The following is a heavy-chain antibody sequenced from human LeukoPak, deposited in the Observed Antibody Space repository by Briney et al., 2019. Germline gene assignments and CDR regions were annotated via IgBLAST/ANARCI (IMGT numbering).Heavy chain of an antibody. V-gene: IGHV3-74*01. CDR2: INSDGIST. CDR3: AKGGATVIDY. D-gene: IGHD4-17*01. Sequence: PGGSRRLSCAASGFTFSSYWMHWVRQAPGRGLVWVSRINSDGISTSYADSVKGRFTISRDNAKNTLYLQMNSLRADDTAVYYCAKGGATVIDYWGQGTLVTVSS. CDR1: GFTFSSYW. J-gene: IGHJ4*02.